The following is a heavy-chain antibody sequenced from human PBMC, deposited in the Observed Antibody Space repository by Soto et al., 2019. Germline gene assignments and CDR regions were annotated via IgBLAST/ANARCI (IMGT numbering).Heavy chain of an antibody. Sequence: QVQLQESGPGLVKPSGTLSLTCAVSGVSISSTNWWGWVRQPPGKGLEWIGEIYHSGSAVYNPSLKSRVNITVDKSKNQFSMKLSSVTAADTAVYYCAKDLLDRIRGAIDVWGQGPMVTVSS. J-gene: IGHJ3*01. CDR3: AKDLLDRIRGAIDV. CDR2: IYHSGSA. CDR1: GVSISSTNW. V-gene: IGHV4-4*02. D-gene: IGHD1-1*01.